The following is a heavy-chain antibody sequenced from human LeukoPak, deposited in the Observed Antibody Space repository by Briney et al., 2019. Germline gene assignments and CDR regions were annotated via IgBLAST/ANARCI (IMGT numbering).Heavy chain of an antibody. CDR1: GGSISSSPYY. Sequence: SETLSLTCAVSGGSISSSPYYWGWLRQPPGKGREWIGSIHDSGTTTYYSPSLKSRVTVSLDTPRNQFSLFLGSMSAADTAIYYCARSGDYLQTGFDPWGQGPLVTVAS. J-gene: IGHJ5*02. V-gene: IGHV4-39*07. CDR3: ARSGDYLQTGFDP. D-gene: IGHD3-22*01. CDR2: IHDSGTTT.